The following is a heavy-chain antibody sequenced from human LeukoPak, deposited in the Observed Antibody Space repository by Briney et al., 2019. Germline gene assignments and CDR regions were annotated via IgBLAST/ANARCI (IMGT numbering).Heavy chain of an antibody. CDR3: ARVTIFGVVTHYFDY. D-gene: IGHD3-3*01. V-gene: IGHV1-18*01. J-gene: IGHJ4*02. CDR1: GYTFTSYG. Sequence: ASVKVSCKASGYTFTSYGISWVRQAPGQGLEWMGWISAYNGNTNYAQKLQGRVTMTTDTSTSTAYMELRSLRSDDTAVYYCARVTIFGVVTHYFDYWGQGTLVTVSS. CDR2: ISAYNGNT.